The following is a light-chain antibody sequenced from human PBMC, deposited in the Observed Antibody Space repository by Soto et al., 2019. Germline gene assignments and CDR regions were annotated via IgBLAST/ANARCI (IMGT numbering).Light chain of an antibody. V-gene: IGKV3-11*01. CDR3: QQRRSWPPTIT. CDR2: DAS. J-gene: IGKJ5*01. Sequence: EIVLTQSPGTLSLSPGARAPLSCRARQSVSTYLAWYQQRPGQAPRLLIYDASYRATDIPPRFSGSGSGTDFTLTISSLEPEDFAVYYCQQRRSWPPTITFGQGTRLEIK. CDR1: QSVSTY.